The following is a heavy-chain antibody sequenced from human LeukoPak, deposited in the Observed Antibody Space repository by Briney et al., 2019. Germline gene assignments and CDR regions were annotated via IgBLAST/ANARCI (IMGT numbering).Heavy chain of an antibody. CDR3: AREGRYRYGYNEYHSYMDI. CDR2: IYHSGRT. D-gene: IGHD5-24*01. J-gene: IGHJ6*03. V-gene: IGHV4-38-2*02. CDR1: GYSIISGYY. Sequence: SETLSLTCTVSGYSIISGYYWGWFRQPPGKGLEWIGSIYHSGRTFFNPSLKSRVTTSVDTSKNQFSLKLTSVTAADTAVYYCAREGRYRYGYNEYHSYMDIWGKGTTVTVSS.